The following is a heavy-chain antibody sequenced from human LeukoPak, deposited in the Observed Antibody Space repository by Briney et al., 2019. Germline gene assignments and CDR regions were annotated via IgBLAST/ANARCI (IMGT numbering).Heavy chain of an antibody. CDR1: GYTFTGYY. J-gene: IGHJ4*02. CDR3: ASSLGYYDSSGFYYFDY. V-gene: IGHV1-2*02. CDR2: INPNSGGT. D-gene: IGHD3-22*01. Sequence: GASVKVSCKASGYTFTGYYMHWVRQAPGQGLEWMGWINPNSGGTNYAQKFQGRVTMTRDTSISTAYMELSRLRSDDTAVYYCASSLGYYDSSGFYYFDYWGQETLVTVSS.